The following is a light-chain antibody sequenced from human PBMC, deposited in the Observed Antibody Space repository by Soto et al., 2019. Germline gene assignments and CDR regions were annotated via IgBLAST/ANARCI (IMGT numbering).Light chain of an antibody. J-gene: IGKJ2*01. V-gene: IGKV1-39*01. CDR2: AAS. Sequence: DIQMTQSTSSLSASVGDRVTITCRASQRIGSFLNWYQQKPGKAPKFLISAASTLQSGVPSRFRGSGSGTDFTLTISSLQPDDLATYFCQQSYSPPYTFGQGTKLEIK. CDR1: QRIGSF. CDR3: QQSYSPPYT.